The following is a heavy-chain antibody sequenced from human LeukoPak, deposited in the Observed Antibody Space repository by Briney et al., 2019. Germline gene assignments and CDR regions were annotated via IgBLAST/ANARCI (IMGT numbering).Heavy chain of an antibody. Sequence: GGSLRLSCAASGFTFSSYWMSWVRQAPGKGLEWVANINQDESEKYYSESVKGRFTIFRDNAKNSLYLQMNSLRAEDTAIYYCARWRFCSSILCYGAYWGQGAPVAVSS. CDR3: ARWRFCSSILCYGAY. J-gene: IGHJ4*02. V-gene: IGHV3-7*01. CDR2: INQDESEK. CDR1: GFTFSSYW. D-gene: IGHD2-2*01.